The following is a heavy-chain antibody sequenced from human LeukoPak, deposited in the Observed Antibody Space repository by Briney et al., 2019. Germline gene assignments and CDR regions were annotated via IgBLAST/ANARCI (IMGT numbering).Heavy chain of an antibody. D-gene: IGHD5-18*01. V-gene: IGHV5-51*01. Sequence: GESLKISCKGSGYSFTRYWIGWVRQMPGKGLEWMGIIYPGDSDTRYSPSFQGQVTISADKSISTAYLQWSSLKASDTAMYYCARHGRVDTAMVPIDYWGQGTLVTVSS. CDR3: ARHGRVDTAMVPIDY. J-gene: IGHJ4*02. CDR1: GYSFTRYW. CDR2: IYPGDSDT.